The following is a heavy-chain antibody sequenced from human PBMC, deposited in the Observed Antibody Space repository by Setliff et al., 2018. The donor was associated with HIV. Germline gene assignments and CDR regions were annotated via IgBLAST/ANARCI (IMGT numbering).Heavy chain of an antibody. D-gene: IGHD2-15*01. CDR3: ARVRYCSGGSCYGGEYWFDP. J-gene: IGHJ5*02. CDR2: IHPSGGST. V-gene: IGHV1-46*01. CDR1: GYTFTSYY. Sequence: ASVKVSCKASGYTFTSYYIHWVRQAPGQGLEWMGVIHPSGGSTSYAQSFQDRVTMTRDTSTSTVYMELSSLRSEDTAVYYCARVRYCSGGSCYGGEYWFDPWGQGTRGTVPQ.